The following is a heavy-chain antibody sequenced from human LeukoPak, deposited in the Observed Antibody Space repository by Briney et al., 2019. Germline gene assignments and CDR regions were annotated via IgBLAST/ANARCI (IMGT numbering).Heavy chain of an antibody. Sequence: SETLSLTCTVSGGSINNRSYYWGWIRQPPGKGLEWIGNIYYSGSTYYNPSLKSRVTISVDTSKSQFSLRLSSVTAADTAVYYCASYTGGTTFGVVSLFDYWGQGTLVTVSS. J-gene: IGHJ4*02. CDR3: ASYTGGTTFGVVSLFDY. CDR1: GGSINNRSYY. CDR2: IYYSGST. D-gene: IGHD3-3*01. V-gene: IGHV4-39*07.